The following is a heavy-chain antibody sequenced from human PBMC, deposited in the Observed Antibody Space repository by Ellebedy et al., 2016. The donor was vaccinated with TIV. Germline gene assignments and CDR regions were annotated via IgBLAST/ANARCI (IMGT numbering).Heavy chain of an antibody. CDR1: GGSISSSSYY. J-gene: IGHJ4*02. CDR2: IYYSGST. CDR3: TKGGTSYSDY. D-gene: IGHD1-1*01. V-gene: IGHV4-39*07. Sequence: SETLSLTCTVSGGSISSSSYYWGWIRQPPRKGLEWIGSIYYSGSTYYNPSLKSRITISIDTSKNQFSLKLSSVTAADTAMYYCTKGGTSYSDYWGQGTLVTVSS.